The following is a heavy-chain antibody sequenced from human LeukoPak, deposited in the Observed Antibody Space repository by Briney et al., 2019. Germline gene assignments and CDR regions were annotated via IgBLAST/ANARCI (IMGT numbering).Heavy chain of an antibody. CDR3: ARDNRFGEGRFDP. CDR2: IIPIFGTA. Sequence: SVKVSCKASGGTFSSYAISWVRQAPGQGLEWMGGIIPIFGTANYAQKFQGRVTITADESTSTAYMELSSLRSEDTAVYYCARDNRFGEGRFDPWGQGTLVTVSS. V-gene: IGHV1-69*13. CDR1: GGTFSSYA. D-gene: IGHD3-10*01. J-gene: IGHJ5*02.